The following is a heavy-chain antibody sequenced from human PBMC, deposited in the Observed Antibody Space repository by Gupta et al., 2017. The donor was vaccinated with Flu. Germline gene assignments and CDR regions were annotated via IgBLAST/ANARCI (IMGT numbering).Heavy chain of an antibody. D-gene: IGHD6-13*01. CDR2: IIPIFGTA. V-gene: IGHV1-69*01. J-gene: IGHJ4*02. CDR1: GGTITSSS. Sequence: QLVLSVAEAKEPRSSVKVSCNASGGTITSSSISWVRQAPGKGLEWMGGIIPIFGTANYAQKFQGRVTITADESTSTAYMELSSLRSEDTAVYYCARIAAAGIDYWGQGTLVTVSS. CDR3: ARIAAAGIDY.